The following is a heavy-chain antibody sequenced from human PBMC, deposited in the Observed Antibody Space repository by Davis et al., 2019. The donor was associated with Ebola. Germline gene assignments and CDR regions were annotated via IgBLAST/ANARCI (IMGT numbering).Heavy chain of an antibody. CDR3: ARTRPYYDFWSGYYNYYYMDV. J-gene: IGHJ6*03. CDR2: ISAYNGNT. Sequence: ASVKVSCKASGYTFTSYGISWVRQAPGQGLEWMGWISAYNGNTNYAQKLQGRVTMTTDTSTSTAYMELRSLRSDDTAVYYCARTRPYYDFWSGYYNYYYMDVWGKGTTVTVSS. CDR1: GYTFTSYG. V-gene: IGHV1-18*01. D-gene: IGHD3-3*01.